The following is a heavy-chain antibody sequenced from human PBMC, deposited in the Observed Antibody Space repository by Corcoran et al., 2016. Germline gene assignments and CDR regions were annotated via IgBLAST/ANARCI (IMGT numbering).Heavy chain of an antibody. CDR2: IKSNTDGGKT. Sequence: EVQLVESGGGLVKPGGSLRLSCAASGFTFSNAWMNWVRQAPGKGLEWVGRIKSNTDGGKTDYAAPVKGRFTISRDDSKNTLYLQMYSLKTEDTAVYYCTTRVIAVAAYHYWGQGTLVTVSS. CDR1: GFTFSNAW. V-gene: IGHV3-15*07. D-gene: IGHD6-19*01. CDR3: TTRVIAVAAYHY. J-gene: IGHJ4*02.